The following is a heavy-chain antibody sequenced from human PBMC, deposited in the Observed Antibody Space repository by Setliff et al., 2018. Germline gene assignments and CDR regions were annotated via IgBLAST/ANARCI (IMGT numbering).Heavy chain of an antibody. D-gene: IGHD6-25*01. CDR3: ARAGLAAAGRKGVFDH. CDR2: INTGGGSA. Sequence: GASVKVSCKASGYAFINYYMFWVRQAPGQGPEWMGTINTGGGSASIVDQFQGRVTMTRDTSTSTVYLELNSLTSDDTAVYYCARAGLAAAGRKGVFDHWGQGTLVTVSS. J-gene: IGHJ4*02. V-gene: IGHV1-46*01. CDR1: GYAFINYY.